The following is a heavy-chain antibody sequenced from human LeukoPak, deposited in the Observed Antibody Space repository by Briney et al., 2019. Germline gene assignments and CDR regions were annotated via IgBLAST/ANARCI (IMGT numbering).Heavy chain of an antibody. V-gene: IGHV4-34*01. J-gene: IGHJ4*02. Sequence: SETLSLTCAVYGGSFSGYYWSWIRQPPGKGLEWIGEINHSGSTNYNPSPKSRVTISVDTSKNQFSLKLSSVTAADTAVYYCARTQWLVSGFDYWGQGTLVTVSS. CDR1: GGSFSGYY. D-gene: IGHD6-19*01. CDR2: INHSGST. CDR3: ARTQWLVSGFDY.